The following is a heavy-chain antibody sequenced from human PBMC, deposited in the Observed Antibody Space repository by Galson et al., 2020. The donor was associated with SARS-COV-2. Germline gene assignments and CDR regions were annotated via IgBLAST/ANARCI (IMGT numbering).Heavy chain of an antibody. CDR3: ARVRAGTVDY. Sequence: SETLSLTCTVSGGSISSYYWSWIRQPPGKGLEWIGYFYYSGSTNYNPSLKSRVTILVDTSKNQFSLKLSSVTAADTAVYYCARVRAGTVDYWGQGTLVTVSS. J-gene: IGHJ4*02. D-gene: IGHD3-10*01. V-gene: IGHV4-59*01. CDR1: GGSISSYY. CDR2: FYYSGST.